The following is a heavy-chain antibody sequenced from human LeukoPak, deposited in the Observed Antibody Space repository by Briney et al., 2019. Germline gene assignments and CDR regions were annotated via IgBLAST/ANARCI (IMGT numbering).Heavy chain of an antibody. CDR1: GFSFRAYT. J-gene: IGHJ3*02. Sequence: GGSLRLSCAASGFSFRAYTMNWVRQAPGKGLEWVPSVNPSHAYQFYADSVKGRFIISRDNVKNSLFLQMDSLRAEDTAVYYCARDRDYYDSNSFSPDAFDIWGQGTMVTVSS. V-gene: IGHV3-21*06. CDR3: ARDRDYYDSNSFSPDAFDI. CDR2: VNPSHAYQ. D-gene: IGHD3-22*01.